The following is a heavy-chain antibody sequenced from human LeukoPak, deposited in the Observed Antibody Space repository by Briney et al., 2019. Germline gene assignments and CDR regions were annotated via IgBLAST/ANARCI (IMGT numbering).Heavy chain of an antibody. CDR2: ISYDGTNK. CDR1: GFTFSDNA. Sequence: PGGSLRLSCAASGFTFSDNAMPWVRQAPGKGLEWVAVISYDGTNKYYADSVKGRFTISRDNSKNTLYLQTSSLRAEDTAVYYCATAPYGPYWGQGTLVTVSS. V-gene: IGHV3-30-3*01. D-gene: IGHD2-8*01. CDR3: ATAPYGPY. J-gene: IGHJ4*02.